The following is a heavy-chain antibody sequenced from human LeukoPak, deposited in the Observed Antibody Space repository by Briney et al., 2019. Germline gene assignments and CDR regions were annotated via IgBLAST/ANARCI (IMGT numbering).Heavy chain of an antibody. CDR2: MNPNSGNT. CDR3: ARDSNGQTRADDPFDI. J-gene: IGHJ3*02. V-gene: IGHV1-8*03. D-gene: IGHD6-19*01. Sequence: ASVKVSCKVSGYTFTDYYMHWVQQAPGKGLEWMGWMNPNSGNTGYAQNFQGRVTITRDTSISTAYMELSSLTSEDTAVYYCARDSNGQTRADDPFDIWGQGTMVTVSS. CDR1: GYTFTDYY.